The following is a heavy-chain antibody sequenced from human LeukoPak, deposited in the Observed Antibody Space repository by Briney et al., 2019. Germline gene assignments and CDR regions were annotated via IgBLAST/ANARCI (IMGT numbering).Heavy chain of an antibody. D-gene: IGHD2-8*01. CDR3: AKETMVYAITFFDY. Sequence: GGSLRLSCAASGFTFSSYGMHWVRQAPGKGLEWVAVISYDGSNKYYADSVKGRFTISRDNSKNTVYLQMNSLRAEDTAVYYCAKETMVYAITFFDYWGQGTLVTVSS. V-gene: IGHV3-30*18. CDR2: ISYDGSNK. J-gene: IGHJ4*02. CDR1: GFTFSSYG.